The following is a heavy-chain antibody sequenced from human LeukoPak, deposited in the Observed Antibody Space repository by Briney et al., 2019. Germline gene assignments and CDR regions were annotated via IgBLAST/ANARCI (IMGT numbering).Heavy chain of an antibody. V-gene: IGHV3-23*01. J-gene: IGHJ3*02. CDR3: AKVYRVVVVADNAFDI. CDR2: ISGSGGST. D-gene: IGHD2-15*01. CDR1: GFTFSSYS. Sequence: GGALRLSCAASGFTFSSYSMNWVRQAPGKGLEGVSAISGSGGSTYYADSVKGRFTISRDNSKNTLYLQMNSLSAEDTAVYYCAKVYRVVVVADNAFDIWGQGTMVTVSS.